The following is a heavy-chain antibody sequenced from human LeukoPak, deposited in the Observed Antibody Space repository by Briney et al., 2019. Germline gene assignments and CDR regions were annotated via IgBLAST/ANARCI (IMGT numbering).Heavy chain of an antibody. D-gene: IGHD3-22*01. V-gene: IGHV1-69*13. J-gene: IGHJ4*02. CDR1: GGTFSSYA. Sequence: SVKVSCKASGGTFSSYAISWVRQAPGQGLEWMGGIIPIFGTANYAQKFQGRVTITADESTSTAYMELSSLRSEDTAVYYCARDWGSYYDSGGYDYWGQGTLVTVSS. CDR3: ARDWGSYYDSGGYDY. CDR2: IIPIFGTA.